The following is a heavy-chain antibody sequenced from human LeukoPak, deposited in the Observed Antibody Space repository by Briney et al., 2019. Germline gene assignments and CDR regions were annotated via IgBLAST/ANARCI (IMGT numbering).Heavy chain of an antibody. D-gene: IGHD6-19*01. CDR1: GGSFSGYY. Sequence: SETLSLTCAVYGGSFSGYYWSWIRQPPGKGLEWIGEINHSGSTNYNPSLKSRVTISVDTSKNQFSLKLSSVTAADTAVYYCARHLNSGWYPYFDYWGQGTLVTVSS. CDR2: INHSGST. J-gene: IGHJ4*02. CDR3: ARHLNSGWYPYFDY. V-gene: IGHV4-34*01.